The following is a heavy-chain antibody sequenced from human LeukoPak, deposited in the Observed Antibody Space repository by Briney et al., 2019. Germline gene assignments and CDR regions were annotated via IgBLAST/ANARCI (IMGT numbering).Heavy chain of an antibody. J-gene: IGHJ6*02. D-gene: IGHD3-10*01. CDR3: ARDPRITMARGEPTIYYYYGMDV. CDR2: IYYSGTT. CDR1: GGSITRGTNS. Sequence: PSETLSLTCTVSGGSITRGTNSWGWIRQPPGKGLEWIGSIYYSGTTYYNPSLKSRVTISIDTSKNQVSLKLTSVTATDTAVYYCARDPRITMARGEPTIYYYYGMDVWGQGTTVTVSS. V-gene: IGHV4-39*02.